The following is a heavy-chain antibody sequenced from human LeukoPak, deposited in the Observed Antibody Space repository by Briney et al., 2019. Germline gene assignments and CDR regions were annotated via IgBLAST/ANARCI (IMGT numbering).Heavy chain of an antibody. V-gene: IGHV4-34*01. CDR3: ARFRPNYDFWSGRWGYFDY. CDR1: GGSFSGYY. Sequence: SETLSLTCAVYGGSFSGYYWSWIRQPPGKGPEWIGEINHSGSTNYNPSLKSRVTISVDTSKNQFSLKLSSVTAADTAVYYCARFRPNYDFWSGRWGYFDYWGQGTLVTVSS. D-gene: IGHD3-3*01. J-gene: IGHJ4*02. CDR2: INHSGST.